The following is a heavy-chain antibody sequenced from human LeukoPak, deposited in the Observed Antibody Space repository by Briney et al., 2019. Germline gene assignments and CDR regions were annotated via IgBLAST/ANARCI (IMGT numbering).Heavy chain of an antibody. Sequence: SETLSLTCTVSGGSISSHYWSWIRQPPGKGLEWIGYISYTGGTNYNPSLRGRVTISVDTSKNQFSLKLSSVTAADTAVYYCASHDYNNYESDYWGQGTLVTVSS. V-gene: IGHV4-59*11. CDR3: ASHDYNNYESDY. CDR2: ISYTGGT. D-gene: IGHD4-11*01. J-gene: IGHJ4*02. CDR1: GGSISSHY.